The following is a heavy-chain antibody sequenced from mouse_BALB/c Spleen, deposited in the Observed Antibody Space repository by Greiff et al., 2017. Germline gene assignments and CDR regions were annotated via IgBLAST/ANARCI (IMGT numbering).Heavy chain of an antibody. CDR3: ARSGDYGNYGAMDY. D-gene: IGHD2-1*01. J-gene: IGHJ4*01. CDR1: GYTFTSYY. V-gene: IGHV1S56*01. CDR2: IYPGNVNT. Sequence: VQLQQSGPELVKPGASVRISCKASGYTFTSYYIHWVKQRPGQGLEWIGWIYPGNVNTKYNEKFKGKATLTADKSSSTAYMQLSSLTSEDTAVYFCARSGDYGNYGAMDYWGQGTSVTVSS.